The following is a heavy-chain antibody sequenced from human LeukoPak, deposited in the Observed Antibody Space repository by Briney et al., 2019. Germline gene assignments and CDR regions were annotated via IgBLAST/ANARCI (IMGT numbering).Heavy chain of an antibody. CDR3: AKAYGTNGYYQLPIDF. CDR2: ITAGGDTP. Sequence: GGSLRLSCAASGFTFSSYSMNWVRQAPGKGLECVSAITAGGDTPYYADSVRGRFTISRDNSRNTLYLQLNNLRAEDTAIYYCAKAYGTNGYYQLPIDFWGQGTPVTVSS. V-gene: IGHV3-23*01. D-gene: IGHD3-22*01. CDR1: GFTFSSYS. J-gene: IGHJ4*02.